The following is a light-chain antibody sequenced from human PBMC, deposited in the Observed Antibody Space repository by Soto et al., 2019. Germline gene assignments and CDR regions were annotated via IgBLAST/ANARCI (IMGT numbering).Light chain of an antibody. J-gene: IGKJ1*01. CDR2: GAS. CDR3: QQYNTWPGT. CDR1: QSISSS. V-gene: IGKV3-15*01. Sequence: EIVMTRSPATLSVSPGERATLYCRASQSISSSLAWYQQKPGQAPRLLIYGASTRATGIPARFSGSGTGTQFTLTISSLQSEDFGTYYCQQYNTWPGTFGQGTKVEIK.